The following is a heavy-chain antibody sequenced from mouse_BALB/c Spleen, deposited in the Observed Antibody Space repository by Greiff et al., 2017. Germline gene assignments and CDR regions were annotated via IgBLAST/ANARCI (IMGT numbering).Heavy chain of an antibody. CDR3: TRDGAWFAY. CDR2: IRLKSDNYAT. J-gene: IGHJ3*01. CDR1: GFTFSSYW. V-gene: IGHV6-6*02. Sequence: EVKLMESGGGLVQPGGSMKLSCVASGFTFSSYWMSWVRQSPEKGLEWVAEIRLKSDNYATHYAESVKGKFTISRDDSKSRLYLQMNSLRAEDTGIYYCTRDGAWFAYWGQGTLVTVSA.